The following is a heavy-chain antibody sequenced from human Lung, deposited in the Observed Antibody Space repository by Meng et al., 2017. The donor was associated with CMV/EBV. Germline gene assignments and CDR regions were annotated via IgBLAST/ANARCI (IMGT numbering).Heavy chain of an antibody. CDR1: GGSISGCDYY. Sequence: QVQLQESGPGLVKPSQTLSLTCTVSGGSISGCDYYWTWIRQPPGKGLEWIGYIYYTGNTYYNPSLKSRVTIQVDTSKNQFSLRLSSVTAADTAVYYCARGGAGIGDAGDHFDYWGQGTLVTVSS. J-gene: IGHJ4*02. D-gene: IGHD4-17*01. CDR2: IYYTGNT. CDR3: ARGGAGIGDAGDHFDY. V-gene: IGHV4-30-4*08.